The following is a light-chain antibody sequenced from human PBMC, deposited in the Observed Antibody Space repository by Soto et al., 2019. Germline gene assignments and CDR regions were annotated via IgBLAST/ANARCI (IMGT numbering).Light chain of an antibody. J-gene: IGLJ1*01. CDR3: ASYTPRTTRFV. CDR1: SSDVGSYNR. V-gene: IGLV2-18*02. Sequence: QSALTQPPSVSGSPGQSVTIPCTGTSSDVGSYNRVSWYQQPPGTAPKVMIYEVSNRPSGVPDRFSGSKSGNTASLTISGLQAEDEADYYCASYTPRTTRFVFGTGTKVTVL. CDR2: EVS.